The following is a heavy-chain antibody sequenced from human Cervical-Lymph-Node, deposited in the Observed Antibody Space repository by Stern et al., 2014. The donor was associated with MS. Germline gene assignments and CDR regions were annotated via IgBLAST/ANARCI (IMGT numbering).Heavy chain of an antibody. D-gene: IGHD3-22*01. Sequence: EVQLVESGGGLVQPGGSLRLSCAASGFTFSSYWMHWVRQAPGKGLGWVSRIDSDGSGTTYADSVKGRFTISRDNAKNTLYLQMNSLRAEDTAVYYRARAPYYYDTSGYSYSYFDLWGRGTLVTVSS. J-gene: IGHJ2*01. CDR1: GFTFSSYW. CDR3: ARAPYYYDTSGYSYSYFDL. V-gene: IGHV3-74*02. CDR2: IDSDGSGT.